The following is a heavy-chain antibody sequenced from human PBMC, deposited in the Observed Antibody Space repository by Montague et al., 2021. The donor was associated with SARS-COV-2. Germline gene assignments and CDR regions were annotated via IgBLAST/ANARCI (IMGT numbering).Heavy chain of an antibody. CDR2: LHYAGSA. CDR3: VATYNGNWYYFDY. V-gene: IGHV4-39*01. CDR1: GGSFSGGDSY. J-gene: IGHJ4*02. D-gene: IGHD6-13*01. Sequence: SETLSLTCSVSGGSFSGGDSYWGWLRQAPGKGLEWIGDLHYAGSAYYNPSPRSRVTISADTSKNQFSLKLNSVTAADTAVYYCVATYNGNWYYFDYWGQGTLVTVSS.